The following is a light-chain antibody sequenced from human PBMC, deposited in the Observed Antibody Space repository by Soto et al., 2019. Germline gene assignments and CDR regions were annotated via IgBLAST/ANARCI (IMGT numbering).Light chain of an antibody. V-gene: IGKV3-20*01. CDR2: GAS. J-gene: IGKJ2*01. Sequence: EIVLTQSPGTLSLSPGDRATLSCRASQSVSSTFIVWYQQKPGQAARLLIYGASNRTTGIPDRFSGSGSGTDFTLTISTLEPEDFAVYYCHQYGGSPPYTFGQRTKLEIK. CDR3: HQYGGSPPYT. CDR1: QSVSSTF.